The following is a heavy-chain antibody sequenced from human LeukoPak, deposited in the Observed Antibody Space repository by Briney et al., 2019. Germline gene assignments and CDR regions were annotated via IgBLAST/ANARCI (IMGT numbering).Heavy chain of an antibody. Sequence: ASVKVSCKASGYTFTSNYIHWVRQAPGQGLEWMGMIYPRDGSTSYAQKLQGRVTMTTDTSTSTAYMELRSLRSDDTAVYYCARVFHDSSGYYPYYFDYWGQGTLVTVSS. CDR3: ARVFHDSSGYYPYYFDY. CDR1: GYTFTSNY. D-gene: IGHD3-22*01. V-gene: IGHV1-46*01. J-gene: IGHJ4*02. CDR2: IYPRDGST.